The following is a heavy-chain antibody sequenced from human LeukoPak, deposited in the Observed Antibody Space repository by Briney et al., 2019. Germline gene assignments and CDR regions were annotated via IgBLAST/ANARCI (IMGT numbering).Heavy chain of an antibody. CDR1: GFTFSTYS. CDR2: IDYDGGSG. V-gene: IGHV3-NL1*01. CDR3: AKDLRGYCSGGSCYSGDY. Sequence: PGGSLRLSCAASGFTFSTYSMNWVRQAPGKGLEWVSSIDYDGGSGHYADSVKGRFTISRDNAKNSLYLQMNSLRAEDTAVYYCAKDLRGYCSGGSCYSGDYWGQGTLVTVSS. J-gene: IGHJ4*02. D-gene: IGHD2-15*01.